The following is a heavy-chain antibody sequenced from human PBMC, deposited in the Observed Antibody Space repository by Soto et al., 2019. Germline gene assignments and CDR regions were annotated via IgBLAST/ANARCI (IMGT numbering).Heavy chain of an antibody. CDR1: GGSISSNNWS. Sequence: PQLQESGPGLVKPSETLSLTCSVSGGSISSNNWSWGWIRQPPGKGLEWIASMYYTGNRYHNPSLKSRVTISMDTSKNQVSLKLTSVTAADTAVYYCVSPLYCSGNKCYLGFDFWGQGALVTVSS. J-gene: IGHJ4*02. CDR3: VSPLYCSGNKCYLGFDF. CDR2: MYYTGNR. V-gene: IGHV4-39*01. D-gene: IGHD2-15*01.